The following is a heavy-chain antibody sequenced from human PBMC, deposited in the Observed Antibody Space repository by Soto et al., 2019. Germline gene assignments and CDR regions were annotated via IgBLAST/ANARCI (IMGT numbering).Heavy chain of an antibody. J-gene: IGHJ4*02. V-gene: IGHV1-46*03. D-gene: IGHD5-18*01. Sequence: ASVKVSCKASGYTFTSYYIHWMRQAPGQGLEWMGIINPSGGSTSYAQKFQGRVTMTRDTSTSTVYMELSSLRSEDTAVYYCASSLDTAMPVDWGQGTLVTVS. CDR3: ASSLDTAMPVD. CDR2: INPSGGST. CDR1: GYTFTSYY.